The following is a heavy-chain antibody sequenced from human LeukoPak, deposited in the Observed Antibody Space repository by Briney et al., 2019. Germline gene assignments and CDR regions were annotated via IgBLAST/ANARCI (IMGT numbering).Heavy chain of an antibody. Sequence: GGSLRLSCAASGFTFNSYAMSWVRQAPGRVLEWVSGISISGGSTYYTDSVKGRFTISRDNSKNTLFLQMNSLRAEDTAVYYCAKDSSNIMGARLDYWGQGTLVTVSS. CDR3: AKDSSNIMGARLDY. J-gene: IGHJ4*02. CDR1: GFTFNSYA. CDR2: ISISGGST. D-gene: IGHD1-26*01. V-gene: IGHV3-23*01.